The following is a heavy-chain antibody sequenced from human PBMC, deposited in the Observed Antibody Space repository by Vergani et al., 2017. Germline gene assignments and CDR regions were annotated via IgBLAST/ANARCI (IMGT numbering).Heavy chain of an antibody. Sequence: QMQLQESGPGLVKPSETLSLTCTVSGGSIRNSNSYWAWIRQPPGKGLEWIASIYDGGSNYSNPTLKSRVTISVDTSKNQFSLKMLSVTAAATAVYYCARLYNALDYWGPGTLVTISS. CDR1: GGSIRNSNSY. D-gene: IGHD1-14*01. J-gene: IGHJ4*02. V-gene: IGHV4-39*01. CDR3: ARLYNALDY. CDR2: IYDGGSN.